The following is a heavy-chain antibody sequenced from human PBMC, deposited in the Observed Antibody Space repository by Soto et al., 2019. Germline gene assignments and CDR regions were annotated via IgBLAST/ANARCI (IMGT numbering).Heavy chain of an antibody. Sequence: EVQLLESGGGMVQPGGSLRISCVASGFGFSSYAISWVRQSPGKGLEWVSTTPATDDDTSYALSVKGRFIVSRDNSKNTLSLLMRSLRAEDTALYYCAKVEDNTGWAVVDSWGQGTLVTVS. J-gene: IGHJ4*02. CDR1: GFGFSSYA. CDR2: TPATDDDT. V-gene: IGHV3-23*01. CDR3: AKVEDNTGWAVVDS. D-gene: IGHD6-19*01.